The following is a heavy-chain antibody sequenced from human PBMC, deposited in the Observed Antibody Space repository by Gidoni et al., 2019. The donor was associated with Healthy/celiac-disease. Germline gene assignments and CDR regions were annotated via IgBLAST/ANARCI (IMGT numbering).Heavy chain of an antibody. V-gene: IGHV4-61*01. D-gene: IGHD6-13*01. CDR3: ARVAARKNFDY. J-gene: IGHJ4*02. CDR1: GGSVSSGSYY. Sequence: QVQLQESGPGLVKPSETLSLTCTVPGGSVSSGSYYWSWIRQPPGKGLEWIGYIYYSGSTNYNPSLKSRVTISVDTSKNQFSLKLSSVTAADTAVYYCARVAARKNFDYWGQGTLVTVSS. CDR2: IYYSGST.